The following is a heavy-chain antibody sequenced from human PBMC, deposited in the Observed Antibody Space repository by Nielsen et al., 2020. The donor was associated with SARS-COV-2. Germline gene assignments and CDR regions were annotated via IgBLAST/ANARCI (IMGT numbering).Heavy chain of an antibody. J-gene: IGHJ6*02. D-gene: IGHD1-26*01. CDR3: ARHPSPQFLATPVYYYGMDV. Sequence: WIRQPPGKGLEWIGYIYHSGSTYYNPSLKSRVTISVDTSKNQFSLKLSSVTAADTAVYYCARHPSPQFLATPVYYYGMDVWGQGTTVTVSS. V-gene: IGHV4-30-2*04. CDR2: IYHSGST.